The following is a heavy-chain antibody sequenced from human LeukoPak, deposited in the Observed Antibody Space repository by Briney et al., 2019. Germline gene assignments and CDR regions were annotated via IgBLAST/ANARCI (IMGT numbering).Heavy chain of an antibody. CDR2: ISAYNGNT. V-gene: IGHV1-18*01. CDR1: GYTFTSYG. Sequence: ASVKVSCKASGYTFTSYGISWVRQAPGQGLEWMGWISAYNGNTNYAQKFQGRVTMTTDTSTSTAYMELRSLRSDDTAVYYCARDHEGELPSGSSDFDYWGQGTLVTVSS. CDR3: ARDHEGELPSGSSDFDY. D-gene: IGHD1-26*01. J-gene: IGHJ4*02.